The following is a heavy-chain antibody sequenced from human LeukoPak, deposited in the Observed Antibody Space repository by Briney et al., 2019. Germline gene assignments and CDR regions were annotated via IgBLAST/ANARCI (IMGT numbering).Heavy chain of an antibody. Sequence: GGSLRLSCAASGFTVSSNYMSWVRQAPGKGLEWVSVIYSGGSTYYADSVKGRFTISRDNSKNTLYLQMNSLRAEDTAVYYCARSYYDFWSGYYPTYYYYGMDVWGQGTTVTVSS. CDR2: IYSGGST. V-gene: IGHV3-53*01. CDR1: GFTVSSNY. J-gene: IGHJ6*02. D-gene: IGHD3-3*01. CDR3: ARSYYDFWSGYYPTYYYYGMDV.